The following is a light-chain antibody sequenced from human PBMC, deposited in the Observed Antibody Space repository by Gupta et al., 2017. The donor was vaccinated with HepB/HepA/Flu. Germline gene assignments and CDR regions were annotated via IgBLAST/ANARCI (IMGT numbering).Light chain of an antibody. Sequence: DIQMTQSPSSLSASGGDRVTITCRASQSISSYLNWYQQKPGKAPKFPVYAASTGQTGVPSRFSGSGSGTDFTLTISRLQPEDFASSSCQQCYTGPRFGQGTKVEIK. V-gene: IGKV1-39*01. CDR3: QQCYTGPR. J-gene: IGKJ1*01. CDR2: AAS. CDR1: QSISSY.